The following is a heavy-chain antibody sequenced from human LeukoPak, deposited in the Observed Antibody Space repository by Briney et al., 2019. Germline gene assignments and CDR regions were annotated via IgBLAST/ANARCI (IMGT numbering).Heavy chain of an antibody. CDR3: ARDLYCSGGSCYSEGFDY. CDR2: ISSGGSSI. J-gene: IGHJ4*02. V-gene: IGHV3-11*01. CDR1: GFTFSDYY. D-gene: IGHD2-15*01. Sequence: GGSLRLSCAASGFTFSDYYMSWIRQAPGKGLEWVSYISSGGSSIYYADSVKGRFTISRDNAKNSLYVQMNSLRAEDTAIYYCARDLYCSGGSCYSEGFDYWGQGTLVTVSS.